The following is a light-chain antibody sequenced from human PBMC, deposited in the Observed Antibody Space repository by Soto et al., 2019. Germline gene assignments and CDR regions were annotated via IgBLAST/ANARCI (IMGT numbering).Light chain of an antibody. J-gene: IGKJ5*01. CDR3: QLYGISPH. Sequence: EIVLTQYPGTLSFSPGERATLSFNTSQSRGSNFLAWYQHKPGQAPRLLIYASSNRATGIPDRFSGSASGTDFTLTINRLEPEDFAVCYCQLYGISPHFGQGTLLEIK. CDR1: QSRGSNF. V-gene: IGKV3-20*01. CDR2: ASS.